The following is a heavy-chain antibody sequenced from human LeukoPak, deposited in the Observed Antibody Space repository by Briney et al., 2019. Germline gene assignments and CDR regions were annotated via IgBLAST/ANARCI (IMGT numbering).Heavy chain of an antibody. Sequence: ASVKVSCKASGYTFTSYAMHWVRQAPGQRLEWMGWINAGNGNTKYSQKFQDRVTITRDTSASTAYMELSSLRSEDTAVYYCARDSHYYESSGYNQGDFDYWGQGTLVTVSS. CDR1: GYTFTSYA. V-gene: IGHV1-3*01. J-gene: IGHJ4*02. CDR2: INAGNGNT. CDR3: ARDSHYYESSGYNQGDFDY. D-gene: IGHD3-22*01.